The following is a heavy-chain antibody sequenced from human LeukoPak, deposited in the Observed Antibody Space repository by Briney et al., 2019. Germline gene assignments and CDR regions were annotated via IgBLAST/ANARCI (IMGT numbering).Heavy chain of an antibody. V-gene: IGHV1-2*02. CDR2: INPNSGGT. D-gene: IGHD3-22*01. J-gene: IGHJ4*02. CDR1: GYTFTGYY. Sequence: ASVKVSCKAPGYTFTGYYMHWVRQAPGQGLEWMGWINPNSGGTNYAQKFQGRVTMTRDTSISTAYMELSRLRSDDTAVYYCARGYYYDSSGYYPWDYWGQGTLVTVSS. CDR3: ARGYYYDSSGYYPWDY.